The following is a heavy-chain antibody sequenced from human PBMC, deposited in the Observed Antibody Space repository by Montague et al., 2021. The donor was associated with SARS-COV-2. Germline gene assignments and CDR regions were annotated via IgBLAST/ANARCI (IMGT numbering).Heavy chain of an antibody. CDR1: GGSISSYY. Sequence: SENLSLTCTVSGGSISSYYWNWIRQPPGKGLEWIGYIYYSGRTNXNPSLKSRVTISVDTSKNQFSLKLSSVTAADTAVYYCARGGGSGYRYYFDYWGQGSLVTVSS. J-gene: IGHJ4*02. CDR2: IYYSGRT. D-gene: IGHD3-22*01. CDR3: ARGGGSGYRYYFDY. V-gene: IGHV4-59*12.